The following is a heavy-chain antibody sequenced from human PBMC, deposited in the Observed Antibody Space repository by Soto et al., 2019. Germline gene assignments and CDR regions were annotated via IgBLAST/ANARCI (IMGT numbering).Heavy chain of an antibody. CDR2: IYQSGST. CDR1: GYSIRSGDS. CDR3: AKYDSSGWFDP. V-gene: IGHV4-38-2*01. J-gene: IGHJ5*02. D-gene: IGHD3-22*01. Sequence: SETLSLTCAVSGYSIRSGDSWGWIRQPPGKGLELIGYIYQSGSTYYNPSLKSRVTISLDTSKKQFSLRLSSVTAADTAVYSCAKYDSSGWFDPWGQGTLVTVSS.